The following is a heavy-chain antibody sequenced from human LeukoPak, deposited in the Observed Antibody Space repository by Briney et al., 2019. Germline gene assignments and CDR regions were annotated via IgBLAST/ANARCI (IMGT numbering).Heavy chain of an antibody. CDR2: ISSSGRTI. J-gene: IGHJ4*02. Sequence: PGGSLRLSCAASGFTFSDYYMSWIRRAPGKGLEWLSCISSSGRTIYYADSVEGRFTISRDNAKNSLYLQMSSLRVEDTAVYYCARWRGGMGLLNPPYFDYWGLGTLVTVSS. CDR1: GFTFSDYY. D-gene: IGHD3-3*01. V-gene: IGHV3-11*04. CDR3: ARWRGGMGLLNPPYFDY.